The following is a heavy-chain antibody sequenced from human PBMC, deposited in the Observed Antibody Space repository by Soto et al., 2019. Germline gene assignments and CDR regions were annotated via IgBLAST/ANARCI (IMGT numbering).Heavy chain of an antibody. CDR2: IIPIFGTA. Sequence: SVKVSCKASGGTFSSYAISCVRQAPGQGLEWMGGIIPIFGTANYAQKFQGRVTITADKSTSTAYMELSSLRSEDTAVYYCASVFKMATIQDAFDIWGQGTMVTVSS. J-gene: IGHJ3*02. V-gene: IGHV1-69*06. D-gene: IGHD5-12*01. CDR3: ASVFKMATIQDAFDI. CDR1: GGTFSSYA.